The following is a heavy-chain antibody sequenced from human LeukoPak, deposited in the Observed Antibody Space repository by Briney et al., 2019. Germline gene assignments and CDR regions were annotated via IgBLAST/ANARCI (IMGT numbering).Heavy chain of an antibody. V-gene: IGHV3-11*04. CDR3: ARDRGGGHMDV. Sequence: GGSLRLSCAASGFTFSDTWMHWVRQAPGKGLEWVSYISSSGSDIYYADSVKGRFTISRDNAKNSLYLHMNSLRAEDTAVYYCARDRGGGHMDVWGKGTTVTISS. CDR2: ISSSGSDI. CDR1: GFTFSDTW. D-gene: IGHD2-15*01. J-gene: IGHJ6*03.